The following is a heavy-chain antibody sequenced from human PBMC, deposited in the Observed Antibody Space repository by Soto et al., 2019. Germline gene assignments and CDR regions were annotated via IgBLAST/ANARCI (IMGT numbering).Heavy chain of an antibody. CDR3: ARSGYGYYYYGMDV. CDR2: IYYSGST. J-gene: IGHJ6*02. V-gene: IGHV4-59*01. D-gene: IGHD5-12*01. Sequence: SETLSLTCTVSGGSISSYYWSWIRQPPGKGLEWIGYIYYSGSTNYNPSLKSRVTISVDTSKNQFSLKLSSVTAADTAVYYCARSGYGYYYYGMDVWGQGTTVTVSS. CDR1: GGSISSYY.